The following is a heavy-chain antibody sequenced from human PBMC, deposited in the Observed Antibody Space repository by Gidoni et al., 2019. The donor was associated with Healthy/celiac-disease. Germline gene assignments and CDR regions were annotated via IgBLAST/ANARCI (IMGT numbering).Heavy chain of an antibody. CDR2: INWNGGST. Sequence: EVQLLDSGGGLVRLGASLRPSCAASGFTSHVYGMSWVGLAPGKGLEWVSGINWNGGSTGYADYVKGRSTNCRENAKNTMYLQMNSMRAEDTALYHWARESGDMVRGVIWFDPWGQGTLVTVSS. V-gene: IGHV3-20*01. D-gene: IGHD3-10*01. CDR3: ARESGDMVRGVIWFDP. CDR1: GFTSHVYG. J-gene: IGHJ5*02.